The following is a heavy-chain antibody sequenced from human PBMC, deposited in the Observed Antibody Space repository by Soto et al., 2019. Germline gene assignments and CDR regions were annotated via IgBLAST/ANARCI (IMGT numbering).Heavy chain of an antibody. D-gene: IGHD5-12*01. CDR3: ARGWLAGGYEFDY. J-gene: IGHJ4*02. CDR1: GLTFSTYG. Sequence: QVQLVESGGGVVQPGRSLTLSCAASGLTFSTYGMHWVRQAPGKGLEWVAIIWYDGSDKYYSGSVKGRFIISRDNSKNTLYLHMNSLGGEDTAIYYCARGWLAGGYEFDYWGQGTLVTVSS. CDR2: IWYDGSDK. V-gene: IGHV3-33*01.